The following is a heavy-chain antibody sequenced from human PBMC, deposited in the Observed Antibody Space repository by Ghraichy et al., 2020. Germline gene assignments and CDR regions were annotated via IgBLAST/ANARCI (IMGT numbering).Heavy chain of an antibody. CDR2: ISAYNGNT. CDR1: GYTFTSYG. V-gene: IGHV1-18*01. D-gene: IGHD3-22*01. Sequence: ASVKVSCKASGYTFTSYGISWVRQAPGQGLEWMGWISAYNGNTNYAQKLQGRVTMTTDTSTSTAYMELRSLRSDDTAVYYCASHYYDSSGYPFFDYWGQGTLVTVSS. J-gene: IGHJ4*02. CDR3: ASHYYDSSGYPFFDY.